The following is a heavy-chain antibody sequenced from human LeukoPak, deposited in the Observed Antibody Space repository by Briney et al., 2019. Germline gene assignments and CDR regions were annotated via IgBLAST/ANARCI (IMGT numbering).Heavy chain of an antibody. V-gene: IGHV3-30*18. CDR1: GFTFSSYG. CDR3: AKERSYYGMDV. CDR2: ISYDGSNK. J-gene: IGHJ6*02. Sequence: PGGPLRLSCAASGFTFSSYGMHWVRQAPGKGLEWVAVISYDGSNKYYADSVKGRFTISRDNSKNTLYLQMNSLRAEDTAVYYCAKERSYYGMDVWGQGTTVTVSS.